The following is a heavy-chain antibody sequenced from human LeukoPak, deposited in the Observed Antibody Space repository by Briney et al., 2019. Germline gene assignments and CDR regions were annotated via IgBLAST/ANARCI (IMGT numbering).Heavy chain of an antibody. Sequence: PGGSLRLSCAASGFTFSSYGMHWVRQAPGKGLEWVAFIRYDGSNKYYADSVKGRFTISRDNSKNTLYLQMNSLRAEDTAVYYCAREAMDGDYVGAFDIWGQGTMVTVSS. CDR1: GFTFSSYG. J-gene: IGHJ3*02. CDR3: AREAMDGDYVGAFDI. V-gene: IGHV3-30*02. D-gene: IGHD4-17*01. CDR2: IRYDGSNK.